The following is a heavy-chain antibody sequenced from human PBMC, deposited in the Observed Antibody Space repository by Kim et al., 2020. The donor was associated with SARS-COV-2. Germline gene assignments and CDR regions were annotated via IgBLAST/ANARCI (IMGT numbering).Heavy chain of an antibody. D-gene: IGHD4-17*01. V-gene: IGHV3-48*03. Sequence: YADPVKGQFTIARDNAKNSLYLQMNSLRAEDTAVYYCARASIDYGYVDYWGQGTLVTVSS. CDR3: ARASIDYGYVDY. J-gene: IGHJ4*02.